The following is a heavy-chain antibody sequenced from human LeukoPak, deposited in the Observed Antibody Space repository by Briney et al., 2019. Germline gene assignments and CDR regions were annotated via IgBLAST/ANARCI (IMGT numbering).Heavy chain of an antibody. CDR3: ARGWSSGWYFPLDY. V-gene: IGHV4-39*07. D-gene: IGHD6-19*01. CDR1: VGSISSSSYY. CDR2: IYYSGST. J-gene: IGHJ4*02. Sequence: SETLSLTCTVSVGSISSSSYYWGWIRQPPGKGLEWIGSIYYSGSTYYHPSPKSRATISVDTSKNQFSLKLSAVTAAATAVYYCARGWSSGWYFPLDYWGQGTLVTVSS.